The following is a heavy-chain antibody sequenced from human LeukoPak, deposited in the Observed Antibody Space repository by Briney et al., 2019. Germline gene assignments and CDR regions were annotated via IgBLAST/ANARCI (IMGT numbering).Heavy chain of an antibody. J-gene: IGHJ4*02. V-gene: IGHV5-51*01. Sequence: GESLKISCKVSGYSFPNYWIGWVRQMPGKGLEWMGIIWPANSDTRYSPSFRGQVTISADKSISTAYLQWSSLKASDTAMYYCARLYLGGIDYWGQGTLVTVSS. D-gene: IGHD1-26*01. CDR3: ARLYLGGIDY. CDR1: GYSFPNYW. CDR2: IWPANSDT.